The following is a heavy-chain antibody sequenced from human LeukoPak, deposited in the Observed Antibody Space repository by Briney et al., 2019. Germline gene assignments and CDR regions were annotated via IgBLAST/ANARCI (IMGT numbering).Heavy chain of an antibody. CDR3: ARGGYCSSTSCHSNWFDP. D-gene: IGHD2-2*01. Sequence: ASAKVSCKASGYTFTSYDINWVRQATGQGLEWMGWMNPNSGNTGYAQKFQGRVTMTRNTSISTAYMELSSLRSEDTAVYYCARGGYCSSTSCHSNWFDPWGQGTLVTVSS. CDR2: MNPNSGNT. V-gene: IGHV1-8*01. CDR1: GYTFTSYD. J-gene: IGHJ5*02.